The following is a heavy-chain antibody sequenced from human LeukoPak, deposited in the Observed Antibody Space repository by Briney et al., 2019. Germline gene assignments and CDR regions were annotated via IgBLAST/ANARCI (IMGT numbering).Heavy chain of an antibody. CDR2: ISSSSSYI. CDR3: ARDFLLEPTGADAFDI. Sequence: GGSLRLSCAASGFTFSSYSMNWVRQAPGKGLEWVSSISSSSSYICYADSVKGRFTISRDNAKNSLYLQMNSLRAEDTAVYYCARDFLLEPTGADAFDIWGQGTMVTVSS. D-gene: IGHD1-14*01. J-gene: IGHJ3*02. V-gene: IGHV3-21*01. CDR1: GFTFSSYS.